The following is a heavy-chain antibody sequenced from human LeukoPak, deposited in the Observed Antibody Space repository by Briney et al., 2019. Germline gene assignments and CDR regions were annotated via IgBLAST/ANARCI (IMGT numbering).Heavy chain of an antibody. J-gene: IGHJ4*02. CDR3: ARDRRSGPFDY. CDR1: GYTFTGYY. CDR2: INPKSGAT. D-gene: IGHD3-10*01. Sequence: ASVKVSCKTSGYTFTGYYVHWVRQAPGQGLEWMGWINPKSGATKYGQKSQGRVAMTRDRPTSTAYMELSRLISDDTAVYYCARDRRSGPFDYWGQGTLVTVSS. V-gene: IGHV1-2*02.